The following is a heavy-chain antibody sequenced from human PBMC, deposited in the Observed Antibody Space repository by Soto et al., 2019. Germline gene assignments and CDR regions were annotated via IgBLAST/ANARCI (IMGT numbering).Heavy chain of an antibody. D-gene: IGHD1-26*01. J-gene: IGHJ4*02. Sequence: QVQLVQSGAEVKKPGSSVKVSCKASGGTFSSYSINWVRQAPGQGLEWMGEIIPIFGTANYAQKFQGRVTITADEYTSTAYMELSSLISEDTAVYDCARDGGRHSGGMDYWGQGTLVTVSS. V-gene: IGHV1-69*01. CDR2: IIPIFGTA. CDR3: ARDGGRHSGGMDY. CDR1: GGTFSSYS.